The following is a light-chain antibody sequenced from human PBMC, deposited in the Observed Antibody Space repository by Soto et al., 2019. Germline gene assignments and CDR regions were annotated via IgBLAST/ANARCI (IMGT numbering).Light chain of an antibody. Sequence: EIVMTQSPATLSVSPGERDTLSCRASQSVSSNLAWYQQKPGQAPRLLIYGASTRATGIPARFSGSGSGTEFTLTISSLQAEEGAVYYCKQDNNGPPLTFGGGTKVEIK. V-gene: IGKV3-15*01. CDR3: KQDNNGPPLT. CDR2: GAS. J-gene: IGKJ4*01. CDR1: QSVSSN.